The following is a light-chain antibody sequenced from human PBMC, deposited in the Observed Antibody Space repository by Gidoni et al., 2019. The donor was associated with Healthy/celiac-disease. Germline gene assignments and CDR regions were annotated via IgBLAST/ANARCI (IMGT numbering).Light chain of an antibody. CDR2: GNS. Sequence: QSALTQPPSLSGAPGQRGTISCTRSISNTGAGYDVHWYPQLPGTAPKLLIYGNSTRPSGVPDRCSGSKSGTSASLAITVLQAEDEADYYCQSYDSSLSGVVFGGGTKL. CDR1: ISNTGAGYD. V-gene: IGLV1-40*01. CDR3: QSYDSSLSGVV. J-gene: IGLJ2*01.